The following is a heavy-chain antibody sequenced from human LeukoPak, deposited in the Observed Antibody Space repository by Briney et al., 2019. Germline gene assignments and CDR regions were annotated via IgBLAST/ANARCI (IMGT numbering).Heavy chain of an antibody. CDR1: GYTFTSFG. D-gene: IGHD3-22*01. J-gene: IGHJ4*02. V-gene: IGHV1-18*01. CDR3: ARDQRGSYYDSSGYYYLLDY. CDR2: ISAYNGNT. Sequence: GASVKVSCKASGYTFTSFGISWVRQAPGQGLEWMGWISAYNGNTNYAQKLQGRVTMTTDTSTSTAYMELRSLRSDDTAVYYCARDQRGSYYDSSGYYYLLDYWGQGTLVTVSS.